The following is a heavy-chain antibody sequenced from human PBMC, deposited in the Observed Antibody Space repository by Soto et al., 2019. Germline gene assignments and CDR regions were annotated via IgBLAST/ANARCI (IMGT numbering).Heavy chain of an antibody. Sequence: EVQLVESGGGLVKPGGSLRLSCAASGFTFSSYSMNWVRQAPGKGLEGVSSISSSSSYIDYADSVKGRCTISRDNAKNQLYLQMNSLRAEDTAVYYCARVGSRLGYYYYMDVWGKGTTVTVSS. J-gene: IGHJ6*03. V-gene: IGHV3-21*01. CDR1: GFTFSSYS. CDR3: ARVGSRLGYYYYMDV. CDR2: ISSSSSYI. D-gene: IGHD1-26*01.